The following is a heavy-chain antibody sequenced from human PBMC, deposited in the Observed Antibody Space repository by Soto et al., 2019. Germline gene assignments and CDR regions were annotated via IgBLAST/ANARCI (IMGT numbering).Heavy chain of an antibody. Sequence: QLQLQESGSGLVKPSQTLSLTCAVSGGSISSGGYSWSWIRQPPGKGLEWIVYIYHSGSTYYNPSLKSRGTISVDRSKNQFSLKLGSVLAADTAVYYCAAGGGLPRYYWGQGTLVTVSS. V-gene: IGHV4-30-2*01. D-gene: IGHD5-12*01. CDR2: IYHSGST. J-gene: IGHJ4*02. CDR3: AAGGGLPRYY. CDR1: GGSISSGGYS.